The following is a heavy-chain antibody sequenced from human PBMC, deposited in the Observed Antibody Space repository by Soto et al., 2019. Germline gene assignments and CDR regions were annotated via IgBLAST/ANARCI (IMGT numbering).Heavy chain of an antibody. CDR3: ARSNPRYDSSVPLYYYYYGMDV. D-gene: IGHD3-22*01. V-gene: IGHV6-1*01. Sequence: PSQTLSLTCAISGDSVSSNSAAWNWIRQSPSRGLEWLGRTYYRSKWYNDYAVSVKSRITINPDTPKNQFSLQLNSVTPEDTAVYYCARSNPRYDSSVPLYYYYYGMDVWGQGTTVTVSS. J-gene: IGHJ6*02. CDR2: TYYRSKWYN. CDR1: GDSVSSNSAA.